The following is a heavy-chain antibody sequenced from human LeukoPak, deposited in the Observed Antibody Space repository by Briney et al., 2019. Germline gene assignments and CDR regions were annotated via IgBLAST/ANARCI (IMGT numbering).Heavy chain of an antibody. V-gene: IGHV3-48*03. CDR2: ISSSGSAI. J-gene: IGHJ4*02. Sequence: GESLRLSCAASGFTFSSYEMTWVRQAPGKGLEWISYISSSGSAIYYADPVKGRFTISRDNAKNSLYLQMNSLRAEDTAVYYCARDYNFDYWGQGTLVTVSS. CDR3: ARDYNFDY. CDR1: GFTFSSYE.